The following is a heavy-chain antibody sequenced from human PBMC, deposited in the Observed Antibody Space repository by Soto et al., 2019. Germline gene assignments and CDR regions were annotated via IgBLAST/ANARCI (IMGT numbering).Heavy chain of an antibody. J-gene: IGHJ4*02. CDR2: IHHSGST. D-gene: IGHD1-26*01. Sequence: SETLSLTCTVSGGSIGSGQNLWNWIRQSPGKGLEWIGYIHHSGSTYYSPSLKSRLTISADTSKNQISLKLNSVTAADTAVYYCARDTGTYPYYFDSWGQGTLVTVSS. CDR3: ARDTGTYPYYFDS. V-gene: IGHV4-30-4*08. CDR1: GGSIGSGQNL.